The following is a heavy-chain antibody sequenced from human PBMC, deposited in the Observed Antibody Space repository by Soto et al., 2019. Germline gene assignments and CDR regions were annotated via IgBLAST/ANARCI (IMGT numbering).Heavy chain of an antibody. CDR3: ARGNWFDP. CDR2: VNPDSGKT. J-gene: IGHJ5*02. Sequence: QVQLVQSGAEVKKPGASVKVSCKASGYTFITYDINWVRQATGQGLEWVGWVNPDSGKTDYARKFQGRVTMTRNTSISTVYMELSVLRSEDTAVYYCARGNWFDPWGQGTLVTVS. V-gene: IGHV1-8*01. CDR1: GYTFITYD.